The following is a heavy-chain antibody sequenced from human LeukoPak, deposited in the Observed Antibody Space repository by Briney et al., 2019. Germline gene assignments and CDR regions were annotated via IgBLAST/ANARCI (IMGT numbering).Heavy chain of an antibody. CDR2: IKQDGSEK. D-gene: IGHD3-3*01. CDR3: ARNKAYFGVVMHYYYYGMDV. Sequence: PGGSLGLSCAASGFTFSSYWMSWVRQAPGKGLEWVANIKQDGSEKYYVDSVKGRFTISRDNAKNSLYLQMNSLRAEDTAVYYCARNKAYFGVVMHYYYYGMDVWGQGTTVTVSS. CDR1: GFTFSSYW. V-gene: IGHV3-7*01. J-gene: IGHJ6*02.